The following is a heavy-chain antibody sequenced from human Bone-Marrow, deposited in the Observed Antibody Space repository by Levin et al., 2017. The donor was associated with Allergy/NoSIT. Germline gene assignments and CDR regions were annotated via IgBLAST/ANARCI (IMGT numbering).Heavy chain of an antibody. CDR3: ASPPTVSGYGYYFEY. CDR1: GGSFSDYY. V-gene: IGHV4-34*01. D-gene: IGHD5-12*01. J-gene: IGHJ4*02. Sequence: SETLSLTCAVYGGSFSDYYWNWIRQPPGKGLEWIGEINHSEKTNYNPSLKGRVIISVDTSKNQFSLKLNSVTAADTAMYYCASPPTVSGYGYYFEYWGQGTLVTVSS. CDR2: INHSEKT.